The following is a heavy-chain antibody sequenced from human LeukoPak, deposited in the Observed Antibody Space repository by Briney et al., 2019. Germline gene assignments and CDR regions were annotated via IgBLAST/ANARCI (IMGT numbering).Heavy chain of an antibody. CDR3: AKDRYYYDSSGYPDY. D-gene: IGHD3-22*01. CDR2: ISGSGGST. J-gene: IGHJ4*02. CDR1: GFTFSSYA. V-gene: IGHV3-23*01. Sequence: GGSPRLSCAASGFTFSSYAMSWVRQAPGKGLEWVSAISGSGGSTYYADSVKGRFTISRDNSKNTLYLQMDSLRAEDTAVYYCAKDRYYYDSSGYPDYWGQGTLVTVSS.